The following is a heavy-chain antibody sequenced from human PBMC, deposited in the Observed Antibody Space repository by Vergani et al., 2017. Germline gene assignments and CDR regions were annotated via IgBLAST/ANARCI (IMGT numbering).Heavy chain of an antibody. Sequence: QVQLQASGPGRVKPSQTLSLTCTMSGGSISAGYYFWSWIRQPAGKGLEWLGHISASGNASHSPSLKTRVSMSVDTSKNQFSLTVTSVTAADTAIYFCARQSGGNYSGGKVHPLRTAFDVWGHGTVVTVSS. CDR3: ARQSGGNYSGGKVHPLRTAFDV. D-gene: IGHD2-15*01. J-gene: IGHJ3*01. CDR2: ISASGNA. V-gene: IGHV4-61*02. CDR1: GGSISAGYYF.